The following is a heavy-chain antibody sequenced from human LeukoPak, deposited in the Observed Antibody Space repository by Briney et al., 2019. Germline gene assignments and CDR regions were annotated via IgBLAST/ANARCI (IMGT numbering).Heavy chain of an antibody. CDR3: ARDYSGQWEQLTGWWIDP. Sequence: GASVKISCKPSGYTFGTHWMHWVRQAPGQGLGWMAIINPSGDFRSYAQKFQGRVTVTRDMSTRTVYMELSDLRPEDTALYYCARDYSGQWEQLTGWWIDPWGQGTLVIVSS. CDR2: INPSGDFR. CDR1: GYTFGTHW. D-gene: IGHD1-26*01. J-gene: IGHJ5*02. V-gene: IGHV1-46*01.